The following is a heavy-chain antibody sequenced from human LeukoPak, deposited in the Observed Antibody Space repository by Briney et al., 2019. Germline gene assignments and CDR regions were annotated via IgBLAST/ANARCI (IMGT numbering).Heavy chain of an antibody. V-gene: IGHV3-48*01. CDR2: ISSSSSTI. D-gene: IGHD4-17*01. CDR1: GFTFSSYS. CDR3: ARNGPAVTSY. J-gene: IGHJ4*02. Sequence: PGGSLRLSCAASGFTFSSYSMNWVRQAPGKGLEWVSYISSSSSTIYYADSVKGRFTISRDNAKNSLYLQMNSLRAEDTAVYYCARNGPAVTSYWGQGTLVTVSS.